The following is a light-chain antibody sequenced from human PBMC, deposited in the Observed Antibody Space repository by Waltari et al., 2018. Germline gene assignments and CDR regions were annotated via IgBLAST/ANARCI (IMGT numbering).Light chain of an antibody. CDR1: QSVSSD. CDR3: QQYNKWPPGT. Sequence: EVVLTQSPATLSVSLGERATLSCRASQSVSSDLVWYQQKPGQAPRLIIHGASIRATGIPARFSGSGSGTEFTLTISSLQSEDSAVYYCQQYNKWPPGTFGQGTKVEIK. J-gene: IGKJ1*01. CDR2: GAS. V-gene: IGKV3-15*01.